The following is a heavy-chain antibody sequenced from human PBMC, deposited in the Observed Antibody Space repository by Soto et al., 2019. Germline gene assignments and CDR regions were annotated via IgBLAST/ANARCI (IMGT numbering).Heavy chain of an antibody. Sequence: GGSLRLSCAASGFTFSSYSMNWVRQAPGEGLEWVSVIYSGGSTYYADSVKGRFTISRDNSKNTLYLQMNSLRAEDTAVYYCARDPGPAAYYGMDVWGQGTTVTVSS. J-gene: IGHJ6*02. V-gene: IGHV3-53*01. CDR2: IYSGGST. D-gene: IGHD6-25*01. CDR1: GFTFSSYS. CDR3: ARDPGPAAYYGMDV.